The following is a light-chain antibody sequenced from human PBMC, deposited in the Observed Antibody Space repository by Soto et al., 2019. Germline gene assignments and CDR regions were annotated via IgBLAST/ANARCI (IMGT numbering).Light chain of an antibody. Sequence: QSVLTQPHSSSGTPGQRVTISCSGTSSSIESNYVYWYQQLPGTAPRLLIYRNNQRPSGVPDRFSGSKSGTSASLAISALRSEDEAGYYCTVWDDSLRGRLFGGGTKLTVL. CDR2: RNN. J-gene: IGLJ2*01. CDR1: SSSIESNY. V-gene: IGLV1-47*01. CDR3: TVWDDSLRGRL.